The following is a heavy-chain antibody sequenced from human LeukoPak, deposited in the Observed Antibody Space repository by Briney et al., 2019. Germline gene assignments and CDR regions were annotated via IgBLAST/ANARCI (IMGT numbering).Heavy chain of an antibody. Sequence: GGSLRLSCAASGFTFNTYAMNWVRQAPGKGLEWVSAISESGGSTYYADSVKGRFTISRDNSKNTVYLQIHRLRAEDTAVYYCAKGKGSSSSSIDWWGQGTLVTVSS. J-gene: IGHJ4*02. CDR2: ISESGGST. CDR1: GFTFNTYA. CDR3: AKGKGSSSSSIDW. V-gene: IGHV3-23*01. D-gene: IGHD2-15*01.